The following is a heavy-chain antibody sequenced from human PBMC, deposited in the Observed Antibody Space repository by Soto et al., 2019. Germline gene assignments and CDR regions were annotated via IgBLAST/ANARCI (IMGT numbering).Heavy chain of an antibody. CDR2: ISSSSSTI. V-gene: IGHV3-48*01. Sequence: PGGSLRLSCAASGFTFSSYSMNWVRQAPGKGLEWVSYISSSSSTIYYADSVKGRFTISRDNAKNSLYLQMNSLRAEDTAVYYCARVPRTYYMDVRGKGTTVTVSS. CDR3: ARVPRTYYMDV. CDR1: GFTFSSYS. J-gene: IGHJ6*03.